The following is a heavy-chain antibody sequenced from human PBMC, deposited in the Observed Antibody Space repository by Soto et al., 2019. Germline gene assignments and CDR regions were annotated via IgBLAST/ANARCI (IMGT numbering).Heavy chain of an antibody. V-gene: IGHV1-69*01. CDR1: GGTFSSFP. D-gene: IGHD6-19*01. CDR2: IMPIFGTT. J-gene: IGHJ4*02. CDR3: AMIEYSSGSDY. Sequence: QVQLVQSGAEVKKPGSSVKVSCKASGGTFSSFPIAWVRQAPGQGLEWVGGIMPIFGTTKYAQNFRDRVTIYADESMSTAYMELSSLRFEDTAVYYCAMIEYSSGSDYWGQGTLVTVFS.